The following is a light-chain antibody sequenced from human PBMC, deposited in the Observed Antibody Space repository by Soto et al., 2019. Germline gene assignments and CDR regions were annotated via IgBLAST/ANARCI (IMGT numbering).Light chain of an antibody. V-gene: IGLV2-14*01. J-gene: IGLJ2*01. CDR1: SSDVGGYNY. CDR2: EVS. CDR3: SSYTISSTLV. Sequence: QSALTQPASVSGSPGQSITISCTGTSSDVGGYNYVSWYQQHPGKAPKVMIYEVSNRPSGVSNRFSGSKSGNTASLTIPGLQAEDEADYYCSSYTISSTLVFGGGTQLTVL.